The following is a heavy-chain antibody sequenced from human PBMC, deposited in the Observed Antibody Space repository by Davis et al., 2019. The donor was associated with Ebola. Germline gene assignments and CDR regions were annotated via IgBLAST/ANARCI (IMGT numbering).Heavy chain of an antibody. CDR3: ARAHRGITGTTPIWYFDL. CDR2: IYYSGST. V-gene: IGHV4-39*07. J-gene: IGHJ2*01. CDR1: GGSISSSSYY. Sequence: PSETLSLTCTVSGGSISSSSYYWGWIRQPPGKGLEWIGSIYYSGSTYYNPSLKSRVTISVDTSKNQFSLKLSSVTAADTAVYYCARAHRGITGTTPIWYFDLWGRGTLVTVSS. D-gene: IGHD1-7*01.